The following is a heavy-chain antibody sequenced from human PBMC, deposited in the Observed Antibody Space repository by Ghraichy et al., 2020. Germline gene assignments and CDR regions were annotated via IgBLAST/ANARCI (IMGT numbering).Heavy chain of an antibody. Sequence: ASVKVSCKASGYTFTSYGISWVRQAPGQGLEWMGWISAYNGNTNYAQKLQGRVTMTTDTSTSTAYMELRSLRSDDTAVYYCARGLRYFDWLSPGNYWGQGTLVTVSS. CDR1: GYTFTSYG. V-gene: IGHV1-18*01. CDR2: ISAYNGNT. CDR3: ARGLRYFDWLSPGNY. J-gene: IGHJ4*02. D-gene: IGHD3-9*01.